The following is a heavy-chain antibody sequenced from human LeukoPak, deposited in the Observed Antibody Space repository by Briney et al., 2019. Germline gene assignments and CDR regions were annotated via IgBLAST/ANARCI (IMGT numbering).Heavy chain of an antibody. CDR2: IYYSGST. Sequence: PSETLSLTCTVSGGSTSSHYWSWIRQPPGKGLEWIGYIYYSGSTNYNPSLKSRVTISVDTSKNQFSLKLSSVTAADTGEYYCARQSRSAGNDMDVWGQGTTVTVSS. CDR1: GGSTSSHY. J-gene: IGHJ6*02. CDR3: ARQSRSAGNDMDV. V-gene: IGHV4-59*08.